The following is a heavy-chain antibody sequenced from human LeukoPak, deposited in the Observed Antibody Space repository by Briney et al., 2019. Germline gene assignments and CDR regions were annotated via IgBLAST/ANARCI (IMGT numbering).Heavy chain of an antibody. Sequence: GSLRLSCPASGFTFSSYGMDWVGQAPGKGLGGVAVFSNDGSNKYYADSVKGRFTISRDNSKNTLYLQMNSLRAEDTAVYYCAKDCGSGVGDYSWEQFDFWGQGTLVTVSS. V-gene: IGHV3-30*18. CDR2: FSNDGSNK. CDR1: GFTFSSYG. J-gene: IGHJ4*02. CDR3: AKDCGSGVGDYSWEQFDF. D-gene: IGHD1-26*01.